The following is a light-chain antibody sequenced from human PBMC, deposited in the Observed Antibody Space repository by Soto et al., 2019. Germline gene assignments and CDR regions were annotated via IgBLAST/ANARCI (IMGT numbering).Light chain of an antibody. V-gene: IGLV1-44*01. CDR2: YNN. CDR1: NSNIASNT. J-gene: IGLJ1*01. Sequence: QSVLAQPPSASETPGQTVSISCSGSNSNIASNTVNWYQHLPGTAPKLLIYYNNQRPSGVPDRFSGSKSGTSASLAISGLQSEDECDYYCAAWDDTLKRYVFGAGTKVTVL. CDR3: AAWDDTLKRYV.